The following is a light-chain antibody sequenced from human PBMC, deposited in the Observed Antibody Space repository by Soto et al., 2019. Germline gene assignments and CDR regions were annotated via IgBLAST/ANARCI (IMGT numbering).Light chain of an antibody. CDR1: SSDIGGYNY. Sequence: THPPTACGSPGQSGNISCTATSSDIGGYNYVSWYQQHPGKAPKLMIFEVSKRPSGVPDRFSGSKSGNTASLTVSGLQAEDEADYYCSSFAGSNNFGVFGTGTKVTVL. J-gene: IGLJ1*01. CDR3: SSFAGSNNFGV. CDR2: EVS. V-gene: IGLV2-8*01.